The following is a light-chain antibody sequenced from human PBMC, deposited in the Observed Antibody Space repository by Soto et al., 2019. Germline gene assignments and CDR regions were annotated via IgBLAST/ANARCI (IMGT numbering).Light chain of an antibody. V-gene: IGKV1-5*01. CDR3: QQYNSYSPIT. CDR1: QSIRSW. J-gene: IGKJ4*01. CDR2: DAS. Sequence: DIQMTQSPSTLSASVGDRVTITCRASQSIRSWLAWYQQKPGKAPKPLIYDASSLASGVPSRFSGSGSVTEFTLTISSLQADDFATYYCQQYNSYSPITFGGGTKVEIK.